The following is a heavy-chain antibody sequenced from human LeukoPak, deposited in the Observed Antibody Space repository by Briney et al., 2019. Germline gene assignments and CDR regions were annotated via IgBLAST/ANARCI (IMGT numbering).Heavy chain of an antibody. CDR2: ISFDGSNI. D-gene: IGHD5-12*01. CDR1: GFAFSIFG. CDR3: AKSHTPSGYDAYF. J-gene: IGHJ4*02. Sequence: PGGSRRLSCAASGFAFSIFGMHGVRQSPGKGVEWVAIISFDGSNIYYGDSVRGRFSISRDNSRNTLYLQMNNLGPEDTAVYYCAKSHTPSGYDAYFWGRGTLVTVSS. V-gene: IGHV3-30*18.